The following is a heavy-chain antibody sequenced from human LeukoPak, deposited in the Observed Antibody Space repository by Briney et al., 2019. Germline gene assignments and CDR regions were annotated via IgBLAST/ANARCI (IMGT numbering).Heavy chain of an antibody. J-gene: IGHJ4*02. D-gene: IGHD2-21*01. Sequence: GGSLRLSCAASGFTFSNFWMHWVRQAPGKGLVWVSRINSDGSTTHYADSVKGRFTISRDNAKNTLYLQMNSLRAEDTALYYCAQELKIGHWGRGTLVTVSS. CDR1: GFTFSNFW. CDR2: INSDGSTT. V-gene: IGHV3-74*01. CDR3: AQELKIGH.